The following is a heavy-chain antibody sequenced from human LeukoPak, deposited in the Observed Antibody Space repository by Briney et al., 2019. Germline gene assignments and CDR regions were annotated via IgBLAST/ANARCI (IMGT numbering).Heavy chain of an antibody. CDR3: ASSYSSSWYRASFDY. V-gene: IGHV3-23*01. J-gene: IGHJ4*02. D-gene: IGHD6-13*01. CDR1: GFTFSSYA. Sequence: GGSLRLSCAASGFTFSSYAMSWVRQAPGEGLEWVSAISGSGGGTYYADSVKGRFTISRDNSKNTLYLQMNSLRAEDTAVYYCASSYSSSWYRASFDYWGQGTLVTVSS. CDR2: ISGSGGGT.